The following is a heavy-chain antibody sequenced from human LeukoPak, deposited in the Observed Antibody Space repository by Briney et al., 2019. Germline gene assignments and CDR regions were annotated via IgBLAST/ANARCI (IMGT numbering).Heavy chain of an antibody. CDR2: INAGNGNT. CDR3: VVAGAVAGTDYYGMDV. Sequence: GASVKVSCKASGYTFTSYAMHWVRQARGQRLEWMGWINAGNGNTKYTQKFQGRVTITRDTSASTAYMELSRLRSDDTAVYYCVVAGAVAGTDYYGMDVWGQGTTVTVSS. J-gene: IGHJ6*02. V-gene: IGHV1-3*01. D-gene: IGHD6-19*01. CDR1: GYTFTSYA.